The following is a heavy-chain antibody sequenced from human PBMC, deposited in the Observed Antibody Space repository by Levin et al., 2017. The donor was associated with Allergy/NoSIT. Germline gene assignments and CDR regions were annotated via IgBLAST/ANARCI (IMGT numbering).Heavy chain of an antibody. J-gene: IGHJ4*02. CDR2: ISAYNGNT. CDR3: ARDGDFWSGRLGEN. D-gene: IGHD3-3*01. V-gene: IGHV1-18*01. Sequence: GESLKISCKASGYTFTSYGISWVRQAPGQGLEWMGWISAYNGNTNYAQKLQGRVTMTTDTSTSTAYMELRSLRSDDTAVYYCARDGDFWSGRLGENWGQGTLVTVSS. CDR1: GYTFTSYG.